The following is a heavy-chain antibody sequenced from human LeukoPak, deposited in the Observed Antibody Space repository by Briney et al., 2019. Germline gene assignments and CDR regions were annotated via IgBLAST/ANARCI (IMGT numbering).Heavy chain of an antibody. CDR3: ARGQNRWDCSSTSCYSFDP. CDR2: ISSSSSTI. D-gene: IGHD2-2*01. V-gene: IGHV3-48*02. Sequence: GGSLRLSCAASGFTFSSYSMNWVRQAPGKGLEWVSYISSSSSTIYYADSVKGRFTISRDNAKNSLYLQMNGLRDEDTAVYYCARGQNRWDCSSTSCYSFDPWGQGTLVTVSS. CDR1: GFTFSSYS. J-gene: IGHJ5*02.